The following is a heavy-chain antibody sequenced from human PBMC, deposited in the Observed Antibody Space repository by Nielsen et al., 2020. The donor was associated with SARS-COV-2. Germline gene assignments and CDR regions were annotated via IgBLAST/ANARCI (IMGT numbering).Heavy chain of an antibody. CDR1: GFTFSSYS. J-gene: IGHJ6*03. D-gene: IGHD3-3*01. CDR3: ARGNDFWSGYPSYYYYYMDV. V-gene: IGHV3-21*01. CDR2: ISSSSSYI. Sequence: GESLKISCAASGFTFSSYSMNWVRQAPGKGLEWVSFISSSSSYIYYADSVKGRFTISRDNAKNSLYLQMNSLRAEDTAVYYCARGNDFWSGYPSYYYYYMDVWGKGTTVTVSS.